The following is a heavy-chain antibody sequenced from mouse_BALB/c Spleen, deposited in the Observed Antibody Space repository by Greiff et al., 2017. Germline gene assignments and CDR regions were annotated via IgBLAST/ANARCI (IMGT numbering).Heavy chain of an antibody. V-gene: IGHV14-3*02. CDR3: ARRDGYYDAMDY. CDR2: IDPANGNT. CDR1: GFNIKDTY. Sequence: EVQLQQSGAELVKPGASVKLSCTASGFNIKDTYMHWVKQRPEKGLEWIGRIDPANGNTKYDPKFQGKATITADTSSNTAYLQLSSPTSEDTAVYYCARRDGYYDAMDYWGQGTSVTVSS. J-gene: IGHJ4*01. D-gene: IGHD2-3*01.